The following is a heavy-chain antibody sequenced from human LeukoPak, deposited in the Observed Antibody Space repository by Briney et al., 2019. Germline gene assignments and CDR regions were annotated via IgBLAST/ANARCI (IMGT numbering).Heavy chain of an antibody. J-gene: IGHJ4*02. CDR1: GYTFITSD. D-gene: IGHD1-7*01. Sequence: AASVKVSCKASGYTFITSDINWVRQACGQGLEWMGYMDPNSGHTEFARKFQGRVTMTGDTSTSTAYMELSSLTPDDTAIYYCTRKLRLDEHWGQGTLVAVSS. CDR2: MDPNSGHT. V-gene: IGHV1-8*01. CDR3: TRKLRLDEH.